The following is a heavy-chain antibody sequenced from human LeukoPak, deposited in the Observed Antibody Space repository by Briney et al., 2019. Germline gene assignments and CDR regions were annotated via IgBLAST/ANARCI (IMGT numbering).Heavy chain of an antibody. J-gene: IGHJ4*02. CDR3: ARDKGYLVHDY. CDR2: INEDGSKK. D-gene: IGHD5-18*01. Sequence: GGPLRLPCCAWGFHFSGRWMMWLGPPPARGGAGVGYINEDGSKKDYVASVKGRFTISRDNAKNSLHLQMNSRRVEDTAVYYCARDKGYLVHDYWGQGTLVTVSS. CDR1: GFHFSGRW. V-gene: IGHV3-7*01.